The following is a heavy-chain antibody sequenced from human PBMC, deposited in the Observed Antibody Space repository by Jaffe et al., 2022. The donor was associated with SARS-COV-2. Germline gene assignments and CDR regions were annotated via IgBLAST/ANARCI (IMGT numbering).Heavy chain of an antibody. CDR3: ARAWGWRSGRDYYGMDV. V-gene: IGHV4-61*02. J-gene: IGHJ6*02. CDR2: IYTSGST. D-gene: IGHD6-19*01. Sequence: QVQLQESGPGLVKPSQTLSLTCTVSGDSVNSDNYYWTWIRQPAGKGLEWIGHIYTSGSTNYNPSLKSRVTISVDASSSQFSMKLNSVTAADTAVYYCARAWGWRSGRDYYGMDVWGQGTTVTVSS. CDR1: GDSVNSDNYY.